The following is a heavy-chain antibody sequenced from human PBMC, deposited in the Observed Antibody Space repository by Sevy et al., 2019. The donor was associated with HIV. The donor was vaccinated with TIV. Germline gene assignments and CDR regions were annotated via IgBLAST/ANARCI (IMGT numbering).Heavy chain of an antibody. J-gene: IGHJ6*03. Sequence: ASVKVSCKASGYTFTSYDINWVRQATGQGLEWMGWMNPNSGNTGYAQKFQGRVTMTRNTSISTAYMEPSSLRSEDTAVYYCARGSSSLVGYYYYYMDVWGKGTTVTVSS. V-gene: IGHV1-8*01. CDR3: ARGSSSLVGYYYYYMDV. CDR1: GYTFTSYD. CDR2: MNPNSGNT. D-gene: IGHD6-13*01.